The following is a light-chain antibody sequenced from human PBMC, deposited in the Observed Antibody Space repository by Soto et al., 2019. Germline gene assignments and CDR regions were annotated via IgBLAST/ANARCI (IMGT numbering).Light chain of an antibody. V-gene: IGLV1-40*01. J-gene: IGLJ2*01. CDR1: SSNIGAGYD. CDR2: GNS. CDR3: QSYDSRLSVPHVV. Sequence: QSVLTQPPSVSGAPGQRVTISCTGSSSNIGAGYDVHWYQQLPGTAPKLLIYGNSNRPSEVPDRFSGSKSGTSASLAITGLQAEDEADYYCQSYDSRLSVPHVVFGGCTKVTV.